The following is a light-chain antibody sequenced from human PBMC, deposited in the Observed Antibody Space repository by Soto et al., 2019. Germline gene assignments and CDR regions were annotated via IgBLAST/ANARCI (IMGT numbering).Light chain of an antibody. CDR2: DGT. V-gene: IGLV2-23*01. Sequence: QSALTQPASVSGSPGQSISISCTAATSDVGIHNLVSWYQQHPGKAPKVIISDGTRRPSGVSNRFSASKSGNTASLTISGLQAEDEGAYYCCSYAGGRSVVFGGGTKVTVL. J-gene: IGLJ2*01. CDR1: TSDVGIHNL. CDR3: CSYAGGRSVV.